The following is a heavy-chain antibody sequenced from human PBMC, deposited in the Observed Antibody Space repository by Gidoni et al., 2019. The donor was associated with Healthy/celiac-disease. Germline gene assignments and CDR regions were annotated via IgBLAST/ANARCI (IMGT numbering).Heavy chain of an antibody. CDR3: ARTQASAGVLDY. CDR2: IDWDDDK. D-gene: IGHD6-13*01. Sequence: LARIDWDDDKFYSTSLQTRLTLSKDTSKNQVVLTMTNMDPVDTATYYWARTQASAGVLDYWGQGTLVTVSS. J-gene: IGHJ4*02. V-gene: IGHV2-70*04.